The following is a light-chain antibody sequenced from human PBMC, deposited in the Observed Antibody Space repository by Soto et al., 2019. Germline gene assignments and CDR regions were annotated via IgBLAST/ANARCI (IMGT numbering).Light chain of an antibody. CDR1: QSISSY. V-gene: IGKV1-39*01. CDR2: AAS. CDR3: QQSYSTPPYP. Sequence: DIQMTQSPSSLSASVGDRVTITCRASQSISSYLNWYQQKPGNAPKLLIYAASSVQSGVPSRFSGSGYGTDFTLTIGSLLPEDFVTYCCQQSYSTPPYPFGQGTKLEIK. J-gene: IGKJ2*01.